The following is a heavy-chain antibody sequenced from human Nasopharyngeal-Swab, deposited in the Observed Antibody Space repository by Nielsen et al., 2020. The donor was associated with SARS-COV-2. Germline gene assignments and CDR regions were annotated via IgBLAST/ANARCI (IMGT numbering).Heavy chain of an antibody. CDR3: AITMVRGYGMDV. CDR2: INPSGGST. J-gene: IGHJ6*02. Sequence: ASVKVSCKASGYTFTSYYMHWVRQAPGQGREWMGIINPSGGSTSYAQKFQGRVTMTRDTSTSTVYMELSSLRSEDTAVYYCAITMVRGYGMDVWGQGTTVTVSS. V-gene: IGHV1-46*01. D-gene: IGHD3-10*01. CDR1: GYTFTSYY.